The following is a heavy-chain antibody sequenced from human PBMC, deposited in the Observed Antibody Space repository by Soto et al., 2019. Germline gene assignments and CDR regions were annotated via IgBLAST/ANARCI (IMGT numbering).Heavy chain of an antibody. Sequence: ASETLSLTCAVSGGSISSGGYSWSWIRQPPGKGLEWIGYIYHSGSTYYNPSLKSRVTISVDRSKNQFSLKLSSVTAADTAVYYCARVASSSPRFDYWGQGTLVTVSS. CDR2: IYHSGST. J-gene: IGHJ4*02. CDR1: GGSISSGGYS. D-gene: IGHD6-6*01. CDR3: ARVASSSPRFDY. V-gene: IGHV4-30-2*01.